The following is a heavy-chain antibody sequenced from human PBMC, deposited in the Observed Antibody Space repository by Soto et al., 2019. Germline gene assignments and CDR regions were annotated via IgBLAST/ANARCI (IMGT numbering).Heavy chain of an antibody. V-gene: IGHV3-33*01. J-gene: IGHJ5*02. Sequence: SGGPLRLSYTASGFNFSNYGMHWVRQAPGKGLMWVAVIWYDGSNKYYADYVKGRFAISRDKSKNTLYLQMNSLRGEDSAMYYCARADCSSTSCYWQNNYFDPWGQGTLVTVSS. CDR2: IWYDGSNK. D-gene: IGHD2-2*01. CDR3: ARADCSSTSCYWQNNYFDP. CDR1: GFNFSNYG.